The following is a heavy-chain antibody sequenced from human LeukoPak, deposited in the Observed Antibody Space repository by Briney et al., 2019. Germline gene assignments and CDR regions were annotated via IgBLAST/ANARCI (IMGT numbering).Heavy chain of an antibody. J-gene: IGHJ3*02. D-gene: IGHD3-22*01. CDR1: GGSISSSSYY. CDR2: ICYSGST. V-gene: IGHV4-39*01. Sequence: SETLSLTCTVSGGSISSSSYYWGWIRQPPGKGLEWIGSICYSGSTYYNPSLKSRVTISVDTSKNQFSLKLSSVTAADTAVYYCARANTYYYDSSGYPYDAFDIWGQGTMVTVSS. CDR3: ARANTYYYDSSGYPYDAFDI.